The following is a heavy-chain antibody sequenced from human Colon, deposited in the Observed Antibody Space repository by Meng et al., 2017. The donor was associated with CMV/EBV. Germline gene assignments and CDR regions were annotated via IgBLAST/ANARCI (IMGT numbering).Heavy chain of an antibody. CDR2: INTDGTTT. CDR3: ARGGGYSGLDY. CDR1: GFTFSNYW. Sequence: GGSLRLSCAASGFTFSNYWMHWARQAPGKGLVWVSRINTDGTTTSYADSVKGRFTISRDNAKNTLYLQMNSLRAEDTALYYCARGGGYSGLDYWGQGTLVTVSS. J-gene: IGHJ4*02. V-gene: IGHV3-74*01. D-gene: IGHD5-12*01.